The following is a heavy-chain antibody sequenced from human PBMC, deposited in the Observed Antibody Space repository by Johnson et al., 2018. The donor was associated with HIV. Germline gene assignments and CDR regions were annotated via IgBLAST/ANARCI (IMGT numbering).Heavy chain of an antibody. CDR3: ARERSLNEYSSSWDAFDI. CDR2: ISYDGSNK. Sequence: QMRLVESGGDVVQPGRSLRLSCAASGFTFSTSAMHRVRQAPGKGLEWVAVISYDGSNKYYADSVKGRFTISRDNSKNTLYLQMNSLRAEDTAVYYCARERSLNEYSSSWDAFDIWGQGTMVTVSS. CDR1: GFTFSTSA. V-gene: IGHV3-30-3*01. J-gene: IGHJ3*02. D-gene: IGHD6-6*01.